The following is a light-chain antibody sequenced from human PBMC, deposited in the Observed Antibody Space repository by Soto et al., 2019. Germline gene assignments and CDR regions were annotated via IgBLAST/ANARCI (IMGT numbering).Light chain of an antibody. CDR3: AAWDDSLNGLV. Sequence: QSALPQPPSASGTPGQRVTISCSGSSSNIGSNTVNWYQQLPGTAPKLLIYSNNQRPSGVPDRFSGSKSGTSASLAISGLQSEDEADYYCAAWDDSLNGLVFGGGTKLTVL. CDR1: SSNIGSNT. CDR2: SNN. V-gene: IGLV1-44*01. J-gene: IGLJ2*01.